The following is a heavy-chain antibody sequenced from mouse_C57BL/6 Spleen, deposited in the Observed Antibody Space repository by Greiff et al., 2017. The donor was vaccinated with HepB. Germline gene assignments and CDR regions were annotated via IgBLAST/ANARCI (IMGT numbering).Heavy chain of an antibody. J-gene: IGHJ2*01. Sequence: EVNLVESGGGLVQPGGSLSLSCAASGFAFTDYYMSWVRQPPGKALEWLGFIRDKANGYTTDYSASVKGRFTISRDNSQRILYLQMNALWAEVSTTYYGARYIYPCSNGSGRGYFDYWGQGTTLTVSS. CDR2: IRDKANGYTT. V-gene: IGHV7-3*01. CDR1: GFAFTDYY. D-gene: IGHD1-1*01. CDR3: ARYIYPCSNGSGRGYFDY.